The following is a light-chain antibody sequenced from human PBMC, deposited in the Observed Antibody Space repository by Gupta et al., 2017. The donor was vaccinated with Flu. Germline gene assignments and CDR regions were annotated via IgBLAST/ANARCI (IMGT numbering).Light chain of an antibody. V-gene: IGKV1-5*03. CDR3: QQYSNPST. Sequence: DLQLTQSPSTLPVSVGDRVTITCRASQSISKLLAWYQQTPGKATKLLIYKASTLESGVPSMFSGSGSGTEFTITISRLQPDDFATYCCQQYSNPSTFGQGTRLEIK. CDR1: QSISKL. J-gene: IGKJ5*01. CDR2: KAS.